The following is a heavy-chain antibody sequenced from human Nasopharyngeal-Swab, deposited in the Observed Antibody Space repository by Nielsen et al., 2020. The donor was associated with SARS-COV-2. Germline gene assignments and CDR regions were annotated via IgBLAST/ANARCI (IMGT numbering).Heavy chain of an antibody. CDR1: GFTFSNYA. Sequence: GESLKISCAASGFTFSNYAMTWVRQAPGKGPEWVSVIYSGNSSTSYADSVKGRFTISRDDSKNTLYLQMNSLRADDTAVYYCAKDRIQLWLRGPGGLDQWGQGTLVTVSS. CDR2: IYSGNSST. D-gene: IGHD5-18*01. V-gene: IGHV3-23*03. J-gene: IGHJ4*02. CDR3: AKDRIQLWLRGPGGLDQ.